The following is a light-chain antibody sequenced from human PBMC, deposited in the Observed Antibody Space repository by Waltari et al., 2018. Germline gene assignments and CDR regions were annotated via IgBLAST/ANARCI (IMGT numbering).Light chain of an antibody. CDR1: ENIGIY. Sequence: DIQMTQSPSSLSASVGDRVTITCRASENIGIYVHWYQQKSGKAPNLLIYGASSLQSGVPSRFSGSGSGTDFTLTISSLQPEDVATYYCQQSYSTPPLTFGGGTKVEIK. J-gene: IGKJ4*01. V-gene: IGKV1-39*01. CDR3: QQSYSTPPLT. CDR2: GAS.